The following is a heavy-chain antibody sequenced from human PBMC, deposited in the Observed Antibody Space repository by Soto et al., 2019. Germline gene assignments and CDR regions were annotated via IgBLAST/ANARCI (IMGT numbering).Heavy chain of an antibody. CDR3: ARDLTYYDFWSGYPNYYYGMDV. D-gene: IGHD3-3*01. Sequence: QVQLVQSGAEVKKPGASVKVSCKASGYTFTSYYMHWVRQAPGQGLEWMGIINPSGGSTSYAQKFQGRVTMTRDTSTSTVYMDLSSLRSEDTAVYYCARDLTYYDFWSGYPNYYYGMDVWGQGTTVTVSS. J-gene: IGHJ6*02. CDR2: INPSGGST. CDR1: GYTFTSYY. V-gene: IGHV1-46*01.